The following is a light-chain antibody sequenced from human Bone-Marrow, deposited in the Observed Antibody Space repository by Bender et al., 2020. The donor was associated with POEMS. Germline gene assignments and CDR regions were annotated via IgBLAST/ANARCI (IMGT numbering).Light chain of an antibody. CDR2: EDS. CDR1: NSDVVTYNV. Sequence: QSALTQPASVSGSPGQSITISCTGTNSDVVTYNVVSWYQQHPGKAPNLILYEDSKRPSWISKRFSGSKSGNTASLTISGLQAEDDADYYCSSYTSISTYVFGSGTTVTVL. V-gene: IGLV2-14*02. J-gene: IGLJ1*01. CDR3: SSYTSISTYV.